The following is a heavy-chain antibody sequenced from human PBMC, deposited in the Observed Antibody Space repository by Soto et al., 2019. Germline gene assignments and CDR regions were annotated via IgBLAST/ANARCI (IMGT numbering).Heavy chain of an antibody. Sequence: GGSLRLSCAASGFTFSSYSMNWVRQAPGKGLEWVSSISSSSSYIYYADSVKGRFTISRDNAKNSLYLQMNSLRAEDTAVYYCARDGSEDISHYYYGMDVWGQGTTVTVSS. CDR2: ISSSSSYI. CDR3: ARDGSEDISHYYYGMDV. D-gene: IGHD2-15*01. J-gene: IGHJ6*02. V-gene: IGHV3-21*01. CDR1: GFTFSSYS.